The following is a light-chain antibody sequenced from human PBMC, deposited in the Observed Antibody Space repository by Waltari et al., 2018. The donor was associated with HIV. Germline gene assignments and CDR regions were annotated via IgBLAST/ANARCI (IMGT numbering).Light chain of an antibody. CDR3: QQANTFPLT. CDR1: QDISSW. J-gene: IGKJ4*01. Sequence: DIQMTQSPSSVSASVGDRVTITCRASQDISSWVAWYQQKPGTAPKLRLYGASTLQTGVPSRFTGSGSEKEFTLTIASLQPEDFATYYCQQANTFPLTCGGGTTVEV. V-gene: IGKV1-12*01. CDR2: GAS.